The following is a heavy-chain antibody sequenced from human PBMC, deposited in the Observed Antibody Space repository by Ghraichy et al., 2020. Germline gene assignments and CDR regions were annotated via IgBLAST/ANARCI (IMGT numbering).Heavy chain of an antibody. D-gene: IGHD4-17*01. CDR2: IGTVGDP. Sequence: SCAASGFTFSSSDMHWVRQVTGKGLEWVSGIGTVGDPYYAGSVKGRFTISRENAKNSLYLQMNGLRVGDTAVYYCARALKETTVTPEDSFYYFYGLDVWGQGTTVTVSS. CDR1: GFTFSSSD. CDR3: ARALKETTVTPEDSFYYFYGLDV. J-gene: IGHJ6*02. V-gene: IGHV3-13*05.